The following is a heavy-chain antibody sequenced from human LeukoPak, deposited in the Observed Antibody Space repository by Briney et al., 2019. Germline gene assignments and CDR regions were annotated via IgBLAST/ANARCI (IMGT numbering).Heavy chain of an antibody. CDR3: ARDIYDYTWGSNWGGMDV. J-gene: IGHJ6*02. V-gene: IGHV3-7*01. CDR2: MNPDGSEK. Sequence: GGSLRLSCAASGFSFDKSWMNWVRQAPGKGLEWVASMNPDGSEKYREDSVKGRFAISRDNANRLLYLDMNSLRAEDTAVYYCARDIYDYTWGSNWGGMDVWGQGTTVTVSS. CDR1: GFSFDKSW. D-gene: IGHD3-16*01.